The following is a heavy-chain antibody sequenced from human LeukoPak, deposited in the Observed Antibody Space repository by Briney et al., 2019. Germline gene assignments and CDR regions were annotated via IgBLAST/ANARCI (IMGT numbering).Heavy chain of an antibody. D-gene: IGHD6-19*01. CDR3: ARSVGAAISVAGLYFDY. CDR2: IYPGDSDT. Sequence: KPGESLKISCKGSGYSFTSYWIGWVRQMPGKGLEWMGIIYPGDSDTRYSPSFQGQVTISADKSISTAYLQWSSLKASGTAMYYCARSVGAAISVAGLYFDYWGQGTLVTVSS. V-gene: IGHV5-51*01. CDR1: GYSFTSYW. J-gene: IGHJ4*02.